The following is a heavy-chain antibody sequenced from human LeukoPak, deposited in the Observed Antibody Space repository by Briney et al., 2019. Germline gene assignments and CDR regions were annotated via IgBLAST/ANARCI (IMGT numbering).Heavy chain of an antibody. CDR1: GYTFTNYG. CDR2: ISVFYGHT. V-gene: IGHV1-18*01. Sequence: ASVKVSCKASGYTFTNYGISWVRQAPGQGLEWMGWISVFYGHTNYSENLQGRVTMTTDTSTSTAYMELSSLRSEDTAVYYCARMSYYDSSGDNWFDPWGQGTLVTVSS. D-gene: IGHD3-22*01. CDR3: ARMSYYDSSGDNWFDP. J-gene: IGHJ5*02.